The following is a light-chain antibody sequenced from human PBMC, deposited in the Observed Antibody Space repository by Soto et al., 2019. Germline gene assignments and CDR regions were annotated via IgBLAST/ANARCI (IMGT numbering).Light chain of an antibody. CDR3: SSYTISSTYV. V-gene: IGLV2-14*03. J-gene: IGLJ1*01. CDR2: DVD. Sequence: QSALTQPASVSGSPGQSITISCTGTSSDIGDSNYLSWYQQHPGKAPKLMIYDVDSRPSGVSYRFSGSKSGNTASLTISGLQAEDEADYYCSSYTISSTYVFGTGTKLTVL. CDR1: SSDIGDSNY.